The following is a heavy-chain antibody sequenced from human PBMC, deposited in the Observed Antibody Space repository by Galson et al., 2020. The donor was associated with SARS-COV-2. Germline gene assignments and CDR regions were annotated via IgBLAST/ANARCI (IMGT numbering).Heavy chain of an antibody. Sequence: ASETLSLTCAISGDSVSSNSAAWNWIRQSPSRGLEWLGRTYYRSKWYNDYAVSVKSRITINPDTSKNQFSLQLNSVTPEDTAVYYCAREVVVVVAASWVGYFDYWGQGTLVTVSS. CDR2: TYYRSKWYN. CDR3: AREVVVVVAASWVGYFDY. D-gene: IGHD2-15*01. CDR1: GDSVSSNSAA. V-gene: IGHV6-1*01. J-gene: IGHJ4*02.